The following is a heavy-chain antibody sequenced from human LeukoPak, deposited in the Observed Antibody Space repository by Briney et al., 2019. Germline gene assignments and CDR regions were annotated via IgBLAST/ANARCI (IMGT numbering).Heavy chain of an antibody. CDR2: INPNSGGT. CDR3: ARGLWFGELFDY. D-gene: IGHD3-10*01. V-gene: IGHV1-2*02. J-gene: IGHJ4*02. Sequence: GASVKVSCKASGYTFTAYYMHWVRQTPGQALEWMGWINPNSGGTNYAQKFQGRVTMTRDTSISTAYMELSRLRSDDTAVYYCARGLWFGELFDYWGQGTLVTVSS. CDR1: GYTFTAYY.